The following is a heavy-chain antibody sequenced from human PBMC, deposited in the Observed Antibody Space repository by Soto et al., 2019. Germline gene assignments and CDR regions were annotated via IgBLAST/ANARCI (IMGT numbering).Heavy chain of an antibody. CDR1: GFTFSSYS. V-gene: IGHV3-21*01. J-gene: IGHJ6*02. CDR2: ISSSSSYI. Sequence: GGSLRLSCAASGFTFSSYSMNWVRQAPGKGLEWVSSISSSSSYIYYAVSVKGRFTISRDNAKNSLYLQMNSLRAEDTAVYYCARDFEYSSSSVYYYYGMDVWGQGTTVTVSS. CDR3: ARDFEYSSSSVYYYYGMDV. D-gene: IGHD6-6*01.